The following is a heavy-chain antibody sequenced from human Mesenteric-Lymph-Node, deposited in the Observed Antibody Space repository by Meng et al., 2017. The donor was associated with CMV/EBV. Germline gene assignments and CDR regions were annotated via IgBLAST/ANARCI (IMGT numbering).Heavy chain of an antibody. J-gene: IGHJ5*02. CDR1: GGSISSSSYY. V-gene: IGHV4-39*07. Sequence: VSGGSISSSSYYCAWIRQPPGKGLEWCWNIFHSGGTYYNPSLKSRVTISVDTSKNQFSLKLSSVTAADTAVYFCAGAPYYPYSWFDPWGQGTLVTVSS. CDR3: AGAPYYPYSWFDP. D-gene: IGHD3-22*01. CDR2: IFHSGGT.